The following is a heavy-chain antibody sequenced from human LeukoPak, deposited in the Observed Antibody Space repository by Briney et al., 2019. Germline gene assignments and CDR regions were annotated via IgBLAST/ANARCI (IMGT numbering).Heavy chain of an antibody. V-gene: IGHV4-4*07. CDR1: GGSFSPYY. D-gene: IGHD3-10*01. Sequence: SETLSLTCAVYGGSFSPYYWSWIRQSPDKGLEWIGRIYTSGSTNYNPSLKSRVTISVDTSKNQFSLKLSSVTAADTAVYYCARELAVRGVIIGFDYWGQGTLVTVSS. J-gene: IGHJ4*02. CDR2: IYTSGST. CDR3: ARELAVRGVIIGFDY.